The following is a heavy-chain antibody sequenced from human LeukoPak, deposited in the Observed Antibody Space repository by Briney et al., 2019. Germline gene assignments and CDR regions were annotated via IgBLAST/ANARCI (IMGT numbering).Heavy chain of an antibody. Sequence: LGESLKISCKGSGYSFTSYWNGWVRQIPGKGLEWMGIIYPGDSDPRYSPSFQGQVTISADKSISTAYLQWSSLKASDTAMYYCARTDYGGNSRTGHYYYGMDVWGQGTTVTVSS. CDR3: ARTDYGGNSRTGHYYYGMDV. J-gene: IGHJ6*02. CDR1: GYSFTSYW. V-gene: IGHV5-51*01. D-gene: IGHD4-23*01. CDR2: IYPGDSDP.